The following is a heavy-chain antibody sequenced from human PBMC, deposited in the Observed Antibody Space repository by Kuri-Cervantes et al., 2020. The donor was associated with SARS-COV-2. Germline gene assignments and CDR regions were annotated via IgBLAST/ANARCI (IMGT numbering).Heavy chain of an antibody. D-gene: IGHD4-11*01. Sequence: GGSLRLSCAASGFTFSSYAMSWVRQAPGKGLEWVAVISYDGINKYYADSVKGRFTISRDNSKNTLYLQMNSRRAEDTAVYYCARDKDDYSNYGDYGMDVWGQGTTVTVSS. CDR3: ARDKDDYSNYGDYGMDV. CDR2: ISYDGINK. V-gene: IGHV3-30-3*01. CDR1: GFTFSSYA. J-gene: IGHJ6*02.